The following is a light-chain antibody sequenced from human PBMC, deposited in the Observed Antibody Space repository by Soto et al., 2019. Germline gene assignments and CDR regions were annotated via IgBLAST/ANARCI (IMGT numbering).Light chain of an antibody. CDR2: KAS. J-gene: IGKJ4*01. Sequence: DIQMTQSPSTLSASVGDRVTITCRASQSISSWLAWYQQKPGKAPKLLIYKASSLESGVLSRFSGSGSGTEFTLTISSLQPDDFATYYCQQYNSYWLTFGGGTKVEIK. V-gene: IGKV1-5*03. CDR3: QQYNSYWLT. CDR1: QSISSW.